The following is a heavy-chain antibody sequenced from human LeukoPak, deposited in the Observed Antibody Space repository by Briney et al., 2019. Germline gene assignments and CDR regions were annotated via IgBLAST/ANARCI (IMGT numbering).Heavy chain of an antibody. D-gene: IGHD3-16*01. V-gene: IGHV3-66*04. CDR1: GFTFSSYA. Sequence: GGSLRLSCAASGFTFSSYAMSWVRQAPGKGLEWVSVIYSGGSTYYADSVKGRFTISRDNSKNTLYLQMNSLRAEDTAVYYCARQIPRSGNTKNWGLWGSYSSGAPADAFDIWGQGTMDTVSS. CDR3: ARQIPRSGNTKNWGLWGSYSSGAPADAFDI. J-gene: IGHJ3*02. CDR2: IYSGGST.